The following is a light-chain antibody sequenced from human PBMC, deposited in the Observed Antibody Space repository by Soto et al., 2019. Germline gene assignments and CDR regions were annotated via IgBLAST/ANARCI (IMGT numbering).Light chain of an antibody. J-gene: IGKJ4*01. V-gene: IGKV3-20*01. Sequence: ENVLTQSPGTLSLSPGERATLSCRASQTVGNNYLAWYQQKPGQAPMLLIYDASRRATGIPDRFSGSGSGTDFILTISRLEPEDFAVYYCQQYETSPLSFGGGTKVELK. CDR1: QTVGNNY. CDR2: DAS. CDR3: QQYETSPLS.